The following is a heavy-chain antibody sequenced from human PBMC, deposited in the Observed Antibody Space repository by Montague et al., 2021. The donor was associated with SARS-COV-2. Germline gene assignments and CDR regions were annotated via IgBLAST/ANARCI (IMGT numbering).Heavy chain of an antibody. J-gene: IGHJ4*02. Sequence: SETLSLTCSVSGGSLSDQRWWDWVRLTPGKGLEWLGETHHGGSATYNLALRGRVAIARVESKNQFFLTMISMAAADTGHYYCASHRDVPAAGRPFDLWGQGTLVTVSS. CDR3: ASHRDVPAAGRPFDL. D-gene: IGHD6-25*01. CDR2: THHGGSA. CDR1: GGSLSDQRW. V-gene: IGHV4-4*02.